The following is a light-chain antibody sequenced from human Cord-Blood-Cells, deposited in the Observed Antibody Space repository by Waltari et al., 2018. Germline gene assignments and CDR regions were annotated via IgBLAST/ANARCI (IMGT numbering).Light chain of an antibody. CDR3: CSYAGSYTVV. CDR2: DVS. CDR1: SSAVGGYNY. V-gene: IGLV2-11*01. Sequence: QSALTQPRSVYGSPGQSVTISCTGTSSAVGGYNYVSWYQQHPGKAPKLMIYDVSKRPSGVPDRFSGSKSGNTASLTISGLQAEDEADYYCCSYAGSYTVVFGGGTKLTVL. J-gene: IGLJ2*01.